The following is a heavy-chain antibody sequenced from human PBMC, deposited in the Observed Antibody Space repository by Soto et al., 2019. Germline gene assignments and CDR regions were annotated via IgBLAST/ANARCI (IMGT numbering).Heavy chain of an antibody. J-gene: IGHJ6*02. CDR2: IYHSGNT. D-gene: IGHD3-16*01. CDR3: ASVRRVFNRESWSYWYNGMDV. V-gene: IGHV4-34*02. Sequence: QVQLQQWGAGLLKPSETLSLTCADNGGSFNDYYWAWIRQPPGKGLELIGEIYHSGNTYYNPSLESRVIMSVSTSTKQFSPRLNSVTAADTAMYYCASVRRVFNRESWSYWYNGMDVWGQGTTVTVS. CDR1: GGSFNDYY.